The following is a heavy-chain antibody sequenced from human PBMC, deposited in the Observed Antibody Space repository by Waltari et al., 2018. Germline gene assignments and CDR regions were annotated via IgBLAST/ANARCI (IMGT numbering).Heavy chain of an antibody. CDR3: AREEDNHDASTELDF. CDR2: IDPKSGNT. CDR1: GDTFSGYY. D-gene: IGHD4-17*01. V-gene: IGHV1-2*07. Sequence: QVQLVQSGAEVGKPGASVAVSCPASGDTFSGYYVHWVRQAPGQGLEWMGWIDPKSGNTNYAYKFEGRVTLTRDTSIRAAYMELSGLKSDDTAVYYCAREEDNHDASTELDFWGQGTLVTVSS. J-gene: IGHJ4*02.